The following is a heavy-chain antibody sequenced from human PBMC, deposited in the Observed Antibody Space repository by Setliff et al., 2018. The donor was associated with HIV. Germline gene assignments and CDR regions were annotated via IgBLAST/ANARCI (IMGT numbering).Heavy chain of an antibody. CDR1: GFTFSSYG. V-gene: IGHV3-30*02. CDR2: IRYDDTYK. D-gene: IGHD6-19*01. J-gene: IGHJ4*02. CDR3: AKNLYRSPWSPLDY. Sequence: QPGGSLRLSCATSGFTFSSYGMHWVRQAPGKGLEWVAFIRYDDTYKFYADSLKGRFTISRDNSKNTLFLQVNSLRVEDTAVYYCAKNLYRSPWSPLDYWGQGTLVTVSS.